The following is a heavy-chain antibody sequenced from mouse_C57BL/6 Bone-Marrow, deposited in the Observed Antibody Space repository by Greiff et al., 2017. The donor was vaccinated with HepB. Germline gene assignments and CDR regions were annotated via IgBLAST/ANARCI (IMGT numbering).Heavy chain of an antibody. D-gene: IGHD1-1*01. V-gene: IGHV1-5*01. CDR2: IYPGNSDT. CDR1: GYTFTSYW. J-gene: IGHJ2*01. CDR3: TTYYYGSSYGY. Sequence: VQLQQSGPVLARPGASVKMSCKTSGYTFTSYWMHWVNQRPGQGLEWIGAIYPGNSDTSYNQKFKGKAKLTAVTSASTAYMELSSLTNEDSAVYYCTTYYYGSSYGYWGQGTTLTVSS.